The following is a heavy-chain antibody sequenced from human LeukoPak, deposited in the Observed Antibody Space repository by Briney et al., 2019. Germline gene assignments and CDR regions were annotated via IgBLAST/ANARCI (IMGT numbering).Heavy chain of an antibody. CDR1: GFTFSSY. J-gene: IGHJ4*02. D-gene: IGHD3-10*01. Sequence: GSLRLSCAASGFTFSSYWSWIRQPPGKGLEWIGEINHSGSTNYNPSLKSRVTISVDTSKNQFSLKLSSVTAADTAVYYCARRGYYYGSGSPGDYWGQGTLVTVSS. CDR2: INHSGST. V-gene: IGHV4-34*01. CDR3: ARRGYYYGSGSPGDY.